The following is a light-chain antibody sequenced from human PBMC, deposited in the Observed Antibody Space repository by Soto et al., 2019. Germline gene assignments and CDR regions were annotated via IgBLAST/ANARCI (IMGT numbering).Light chain of an antibody. V-gene: IGKV3-20*01. CDR2: GAS. Sequence: EIVLTQSPGTLSLSPGERATLSCRASQSVRSSYLAWYQQKPGQAPRLLIYGASSRATGIPDRFSGSGSGTDLTLTISRLEPEDFAVYYCQQYGSSPVYTFGQGTKLEIK. CDR1: QSVRSSY. J-gene: IGKJ2*01. CDR3: QQYGSSPVYT.